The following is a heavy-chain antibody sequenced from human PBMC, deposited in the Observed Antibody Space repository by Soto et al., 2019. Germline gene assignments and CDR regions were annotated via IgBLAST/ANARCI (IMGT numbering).Heavy chain of an antibody. CDR2: IGAGGDFI. V-gene: IGHV3-21*01. CDR1: GFNFNNYI. J-gene: IGHJ6*02. Sequence: EVQLVESGGDLVKPGGSLRLSCVASGFNFNNYIMNWVRQAPGKGLEWVSSIGAGGDFIYYADSVRGRFTISRDNARNSLHLQMDSLTAGDTAVYYCASVWPEGDSRYYYSGLDVWGQGTTVTVSS. CDR3: ASVWPEGDSRYYYSGLDV. D-gene: IGHD2-21*02.